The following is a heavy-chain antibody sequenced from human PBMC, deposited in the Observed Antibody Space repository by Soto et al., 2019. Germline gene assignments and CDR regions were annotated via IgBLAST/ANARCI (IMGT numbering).Heavy chain of an antibody. Sequence: GGSLRLSCAASGFTFSNYVMSWVRQAPGKGLEWVSGISGSGYSTYYADSVKGRFTISRDNPKNTLYLQMNSLRVEDTAVYYCAKDYGKVGIASPDPPFDYWGQGTLVTVSS. CDR2: ISGSGYST. J-gene: IGHJ4*02. CDR3: AKDYGKVGIASPDPPFDY. V-gene: IGHV3-23*01. D-gene: IGHD6-13*01. CDR1: GFTFSNYV.